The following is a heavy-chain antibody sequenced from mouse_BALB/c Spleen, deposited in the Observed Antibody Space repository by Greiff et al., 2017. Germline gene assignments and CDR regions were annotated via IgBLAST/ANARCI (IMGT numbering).Heavy chain of an antibody. J-gene: IGHJ4*01. CDR3: ARDQGHDYGYLDY. Sequence: VKLVESGPGLVAPSQSLSITCTVSGFSLTSYGVHWVRQPPGKGLEWLGVIWAGGSTNYNSALMSRLSISKDNSKSQVFLKMNSLQTDDTAMYYCARDQGHDYGYLDYWGQGTSVTVSS. V-gene: IGHV2-9*02. D-gene: IGHD1-2*01. CDR2: IWAGGST. CDR1: GFSLTSYG.